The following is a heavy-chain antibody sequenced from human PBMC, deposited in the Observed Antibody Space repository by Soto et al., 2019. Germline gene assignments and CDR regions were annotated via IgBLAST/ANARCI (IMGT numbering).Heavy chain of an antibody. CDR1: GFTFSSYW. CDR2: MNEDGGTT. D-gene: IGHD3-10*01. V-gene: IGHV3-74*01. J-gene: IGHJ6*02. CDR3: ASDLSGRADV. Sequence: GGSLRLSCAASGFTFSSYWMHWVRQAPGKGLVRVSRMNEDGGTTDYADSVKGRFTISRDNAKNTLYLQMNSLRVEDTAVYYCASDLSGRADVWGQGTTVTVSS.